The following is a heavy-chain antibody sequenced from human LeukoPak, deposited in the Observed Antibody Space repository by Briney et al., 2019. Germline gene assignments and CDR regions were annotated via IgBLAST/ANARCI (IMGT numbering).Heavy chain of an antibody. D-gene: IGHD3-22*01. CDR2: IYQSGST. Sequence: PSETLSLTCTVSGGXISSNNCWSWVRQSPDKGIEWIGEIYQSGSTNYNLSLKSRVTISVDKSKNQFSLKLSSVTAADTAVYYCAARDISAIDQFNFWGQGTLVTVSS. J-gene: IGHJ4*02. V-gene: IGHV4-4*02. CDR1: GGXISSNNC. CDR3: AARDISAIDQFNF.